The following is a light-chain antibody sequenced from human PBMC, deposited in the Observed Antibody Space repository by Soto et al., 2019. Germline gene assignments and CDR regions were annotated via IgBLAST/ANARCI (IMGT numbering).Light chain of an antibody. CDR1: PSVSSNY. CDR3: QQYGSSPIT. CDR2: GAA. J-gene: IGKJ5*01. V-gene: IGKV3-20*01. Sequence: ENVLTQSLGTMSVSPGSRYTLSCMASPSVSSNYLVWYQHKPGQAPRLLIYGAASRATGIPDRFSGSGSGTGFTLTISRLEPEDFAVYYCQQYGSSPITFGQGTRLEIK.